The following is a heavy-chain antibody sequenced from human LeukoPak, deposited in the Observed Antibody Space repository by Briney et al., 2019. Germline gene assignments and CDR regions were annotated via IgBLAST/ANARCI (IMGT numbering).Heavy chain of an antibody. CDR3: ARARGSYSFDY. J-gene: IGHJ4*02. Sequence: VASVKVSCKASGGTFSSYAISWVRQAPGQGLEWMGGIIPIFGTANYAQKFQGRVTITTDESTSTANMELSSLRSDDTAVHYCARARGSYSFDYWGQGTLVTVSS. CDR2: IIPIFGTA. D-gene: IGHD1-26*01. CDR1: GGTFSSYA. V-gene: IGHV1-69*05.